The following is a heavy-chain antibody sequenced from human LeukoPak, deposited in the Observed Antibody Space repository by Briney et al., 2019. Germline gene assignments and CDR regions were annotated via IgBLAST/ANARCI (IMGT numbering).Heavy chain of an antibody. CDR3: ARQHPTGTTSDSSV. CDR1: GGSINSSSYY. V-gene: IGHV4-39*01. D-gene: IGHD1-1*01. Sequence: SETLSLTCTVSGGSINSSSYYWGWIRQPPGKGLEWIGSIYYSGSTYYNPSLKSRVTISVDTSKNQFSLKLSSVTAADTAVYYCARQHPTGTTSDSSVWGQGTLVTVSS. J-gene: IGHJ4*02. CDR2: IYYSGST.